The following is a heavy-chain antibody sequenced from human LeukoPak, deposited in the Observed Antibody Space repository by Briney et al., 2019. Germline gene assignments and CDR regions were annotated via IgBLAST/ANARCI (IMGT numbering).Heavy chain of an antibody. Sequence: ASVKVSCKASGGTFSSYAISWVRQAPGQGLEWMGGIIPIFGTANYAQKFQGRVTITTDESTSTAYMELSSLRSEDTAVYYYARGKQEISLYSETYYCYYMDVWGKGTTVTVSS. V-gene: IGHV1-69*05. CDR1: GGTFSSYA. CDR2: IIPIFGTA. CDR3: ARGKQEISLYSETYYCYYMDV. J-gene: IGHJ6*03. D-gene: IGHD3-16*01.